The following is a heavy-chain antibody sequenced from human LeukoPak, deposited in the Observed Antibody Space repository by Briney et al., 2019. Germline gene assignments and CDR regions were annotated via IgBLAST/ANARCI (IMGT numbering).Heavy chain of an antibody. V-gene: IGHV3-23*01. CDR3: AKSMDILTGYLWSLDY. CDR1: GFTFSTYA. D-gene: IGHD3-9*01. CDR2: IGGRGAGGST. J-gene: IGHJ4*02. Sequence: PGGSLRLSCAASGFTFSTYAMSWVRQAPGKGLKWVSEIGGRGAGGSTYYADSVRGRFTVSRDNSKNTLYLQMTSLRAEDTAVYYCAKSMDILTGYLWSLDYWGQGTLVTVSS.